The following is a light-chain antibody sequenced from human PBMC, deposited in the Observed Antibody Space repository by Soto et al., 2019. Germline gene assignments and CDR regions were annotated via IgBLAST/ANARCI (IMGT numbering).Light chain of an antibody. J-gene: IGLJ2*01. Sequence: QSVLIQPPSVSGSPGQSVTISCTGTSSDVGSYNRVSWYQQPPGTAPKLIIYEVTNRPSGVPDRFSASKSGNTASLTISGLQAEDEADYYCSSSASGNTLVFGGGTKLTVL. CDR1: SSDVGSYNR. V-gene: IGLV2-18*02. CDR3: SSSASGNTLV. CDR2: EVT.